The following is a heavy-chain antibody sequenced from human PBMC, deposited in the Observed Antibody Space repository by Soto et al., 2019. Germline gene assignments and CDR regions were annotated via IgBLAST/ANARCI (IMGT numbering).Heavy chain of an antibody. Sequence: QITLKESGPTLVKPTQTLTLTCTFSGFSLSTTSVGVGWIRQPPGKALEWLALIYWDDDKRYNPSLKSRLTINKDTSKNQVVLTMTNMDPVDTATDHCAHSGWSESHHVEDAFDVWGQGTMVTVSS. CDR1: GFSLSTTSVG. CDR3: AHSGWSESHHVEDAFDV. D-gene: IGHD3-3*01. V-gene: IGHV2-5*02. CDR2: IYWDDDK. J-gene: IGHJ3*01.